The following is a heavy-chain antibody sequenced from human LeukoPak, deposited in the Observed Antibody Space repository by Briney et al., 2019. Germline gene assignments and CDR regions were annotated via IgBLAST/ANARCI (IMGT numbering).Heavy chain of an antibody. CDR3: AREQVVVGRGYYGTDV. V-gene: IGHV3-66*01. D-gene: IGHD2-2*01. Sequence: GGSLRLSCAASGFTVSSNYMNWVRQAPGKGLEWVSVMYSGGSTFYGDSVKGRFTISRDNSMNTLYLQMNSLRVDDTAVYYCAREQVVVGRGYYGTDVWGQGTTVTVSS. CDR2: MYSGGST. CDR1: GFTVSSNY. J-gene: IGHJ6*02.